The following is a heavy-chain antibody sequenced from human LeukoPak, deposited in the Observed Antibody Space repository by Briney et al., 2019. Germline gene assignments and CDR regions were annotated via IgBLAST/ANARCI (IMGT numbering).Heavy chain of an antibody. CDR1: GFTFSYTW. D-gene: IGHD2-8*01. CDR3: ARGPTNGQAFDY. Sequence: GGSLRLSCAASGFTFSYTWMTWVRQAPGKGLEWVASIREDGSQKSAVDSVRGRFSISRDNAKNSVYLQMDSLRAEDTAVYYCARGPTNGQAFDYWGQGALVSVSS. CDR2: IREDGSQK. V-gene: IGHV3-7*01. J-gene: IGHJ4*02.